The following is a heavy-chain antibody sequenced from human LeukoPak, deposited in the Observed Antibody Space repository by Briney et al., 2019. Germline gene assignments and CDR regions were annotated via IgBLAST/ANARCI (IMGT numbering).Heavy chain of an antibody. Sequence: TGGSLRLSCAASGFTFSRYAMHWVRQAPGKGLEWVAVISYDGSNKYYADSVKGRFTISRDNSKNTLYLQMNSLRAEDTAVYYCARDIVSYWGGDCYFDYWGQGTLVTVSS. J-gene: IGHJ4*02. CDR2: ISYDGSNK. V-gene: IGHV3-30-3*01. CDR3: ARDIVSYWGGDCYFDY. D-gene: IGHD2-21*02. CDR1: GFTFSRYA.